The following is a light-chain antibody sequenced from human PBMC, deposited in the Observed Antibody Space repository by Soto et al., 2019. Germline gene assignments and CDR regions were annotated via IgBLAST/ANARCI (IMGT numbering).Light chain of an antibody. CDR3: QQYNNWPLT. V-gene: IGKV3-15*01. CDR1: QSVSSN. J-gene: IGKJ1*01. Sequence: EIVMTQSPATRSVSPGERATLSCRASQSVSSNLAWYQQQPAQAPRLLIYGASTRATSITARFSGSGSGTEFTLTISSLQSEDFAVYYCQQYNNWPLTFGQGTKVDIK. CDR2: GAS.